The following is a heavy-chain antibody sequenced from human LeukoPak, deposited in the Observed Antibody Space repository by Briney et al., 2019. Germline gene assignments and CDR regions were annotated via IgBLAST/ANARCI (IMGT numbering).Heavy chain of an antibody. V-gene: IGHV1-2*02. Sequence: ASVKVSCKASGYTFTGYYIHWMRQAPGQGLEWMGWINPHTNGTNFAQKFQGRVTITRDTSISTAYMELSRLRSDDTAVYFCARGTTLVRGLIPPSDYWGQGTQVTVS. D-gene: IGHD3-10*01. CDR1: GYTFTGYY. J-gene: IGHJ4*02. CDR2: INPHTNGT. CDR3: ARGTTLVRGLIPPSDY.